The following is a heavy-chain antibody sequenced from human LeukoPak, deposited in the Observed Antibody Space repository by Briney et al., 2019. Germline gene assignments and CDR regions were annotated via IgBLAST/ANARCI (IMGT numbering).Heavy chain of an antibody. D-gene: IGHD2-2*01. V-gene: IGHV3-33*01. CDR2: IWHDGSNS. CDR1: GFSFSAFG. J-gene: IGHJ5*02. Sequence: PGGSLRLSCGTSGFSFSAFGMHWLRQAPGKGLEWLAVIWHDGSNSRYADFVKGRFTISRDDSRNTAYLQMNSLRAEDTAVYYCARGNPLSQPVDLWGQGTLVTVSS. CDR3: ARGNPLSQPVDL.